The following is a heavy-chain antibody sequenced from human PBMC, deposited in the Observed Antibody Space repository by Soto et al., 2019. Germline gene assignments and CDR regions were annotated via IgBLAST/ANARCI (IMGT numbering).Heavy chain of an antibody. CDR3: AAYGGRIDAFDI. Sequence: SVKVSCKASGFTFTSSAVQWVRQARGQRLEWIGWIVVGSGNTNYAQKFQERVTITRDMSTSTAYMELSSLRSEDTAVYYCAAYGGRIDAFDIWGQGTMVTVSS. V-gene: IGHV1-58*01. CDR2: IVVGSGNT. D-gene: IGHD4-17*01. J-gene: IGHJ3*02. CDR1: GFTFTSSA.